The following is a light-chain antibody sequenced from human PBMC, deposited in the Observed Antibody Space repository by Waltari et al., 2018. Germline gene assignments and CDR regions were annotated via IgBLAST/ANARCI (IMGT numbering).Light chain of an antibody. CDR1: QSLLHRSGYNY. CDR3: MQPLQTPWT. V-gene: IGKV2-28*01. J-gene: IGKJ1*01. CDR2: LGS. Sequence: DIVMTQSPLSLPVTLGEPASISCRSSQSLLHRSGYNYLDWYLQKPGQSPQLLVYLGSHRASGVPDRFSGSGSGTDFTLKISRVEAEDVGVYYCMQPLQTPWTFGQGTKVEIK.